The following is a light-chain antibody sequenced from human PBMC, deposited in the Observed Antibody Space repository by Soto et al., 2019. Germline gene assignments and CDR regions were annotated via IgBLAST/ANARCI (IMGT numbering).Light chain of an antibody. Sequence: DIQMTQSPSSLSASVGDRVTITCRASQGVSAYLLWYQQRQGTPPKLLIYAASNLVSGVPSRFSGSGSGTTFNLTTSSLQPEDFATYYCQQSYKTPHTFGQGTKLETK. V-gene: IGKV1-39*01. CDR2: AAS. CDR3: QQSYKTPHT. CDR1: QGVSAY. J-gene: IGKJ2*01.